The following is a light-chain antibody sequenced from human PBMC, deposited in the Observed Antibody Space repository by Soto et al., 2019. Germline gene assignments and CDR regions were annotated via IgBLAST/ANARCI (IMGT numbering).Light chain of an antibody. CDR3: QSFDSSLSALV. Sequence: QAVVTQPPSVSGAPGQRVTISCTGSSSNIGAGLHVHWYQQLPGTAPKLLISGYNNRPSGVPDRFSGSKSGTSASLAITGLQAEDEADYYCQSFDSSLSALVFGTGTKLTVL. J-gene: IGLJ1*01. V-gene: IGLV1-40*01. CDR2: GYN. CDR1: SSNIGAGLH.